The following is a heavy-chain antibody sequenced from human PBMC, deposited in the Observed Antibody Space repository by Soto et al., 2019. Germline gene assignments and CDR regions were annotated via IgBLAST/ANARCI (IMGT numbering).Heavy chain of an antibody. D-gene: IGHD5-12*01. CDR3: ARQLVDIVATAYFDY. Sequence: SETLSLTCTVSGGSISSSSYYWGWIRQPPGKGLEWIGSIYYSGSTYYNPSLKSRVTISVDTSKNQFSLKLSSVTAADTAVYYCARQLVDIVATAYFDYWGQGTLVTVYS. CDR2: IYYSGST. CDR1: GGSISSSSYY. J-gene: IGHJ4*02. V-gene: IGHV4-39*01.